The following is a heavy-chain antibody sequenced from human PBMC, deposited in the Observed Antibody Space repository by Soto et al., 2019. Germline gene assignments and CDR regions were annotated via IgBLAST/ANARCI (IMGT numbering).Heavy chain of an antibody. CDR2: IYYSGST. V-gene: IGHV4-39*01. D-gene: IGHD3-22*01. Sequence: QLQLQESGPGLVKPSETLSLTCTVSGGSISSSSYYWGWIRQPPGKGLEWIGSIYYSGSTYYNPSLRRPLSRSVDTSNTQCSLKLRSVTAADTAVYYCAGRYDSSGYSFDYWGQGTLVTVSS. J-gene: IGHJ4*02. CDR3: AGRYDSSGYSFDY. CDR1: GGSISSSSYY.